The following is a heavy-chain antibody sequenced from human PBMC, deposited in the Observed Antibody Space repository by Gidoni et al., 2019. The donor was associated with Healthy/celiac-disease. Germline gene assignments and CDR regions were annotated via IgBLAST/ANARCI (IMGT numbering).Heavy chain of an antibody. CDR1: GYCFTSYW. D-gene: IGHD4-17*01. V-gene: IGHV5-10-1*03. Sequence: EVQLVQSGAEVKQPGESLRIPCKGSGYCFTSYWISWVRQMPGKGLEWMGRIDPGDSYTNYSPSFQGHVTISADKSISTAYLQWSSLKASDTAMYYCARRSILRGDYLDYWGQGTLVTVSS. CDR2: IDPGDSYT. CDR3: ARRSILRGDYLDY. J-gene: IGHJ4*02.